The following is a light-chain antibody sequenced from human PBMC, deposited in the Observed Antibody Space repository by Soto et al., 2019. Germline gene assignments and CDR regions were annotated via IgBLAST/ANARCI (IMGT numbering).Light chain of an antibody. CDR1: RSDVGNYNY. V-gene: IGLV2-8*01. Sequence: QSALTQPPSASGSPGQSVTISCTGTRSDVGNYNYVSWYQQYPGKAPKLIIYAVTERPSGVPDRFSGSKSGNTASLTVSGLQTEDEDDYYCSSYAGWINWVFGGGTKVTVL. CDR2: AVT. J-gene: IGLJ3*02. CDR3: SSYAGWINWV.